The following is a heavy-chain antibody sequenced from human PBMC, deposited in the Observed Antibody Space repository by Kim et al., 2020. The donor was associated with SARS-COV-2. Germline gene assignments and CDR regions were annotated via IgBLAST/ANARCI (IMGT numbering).Heavy chain of an antibody. Sequence: GGSLRLSCAASGFTFSSYSMNWVRQAPGKGLEWVSSISSSSYIYYADSVKGRFTISRDNAKNSLYLQMNSLRAEDTAVYYCARDRGGFAYGYMYYYYGMDVWGQGTTVTVSS. CDR1: GFTFSSYS. D-gene: IGHD5-18*01. V-gene: IGHV3-21*01. CDR2: ISSSSYI. J-gene: IGHJ6*02. CDR3: ARDRGGFAYGYMYYYYGMDV.